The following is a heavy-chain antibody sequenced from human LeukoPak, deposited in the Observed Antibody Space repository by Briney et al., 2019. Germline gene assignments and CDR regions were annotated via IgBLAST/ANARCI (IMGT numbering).Heavy chain of an antibody. CDR3: ARAIAVVDY. J-gene: IGHJ4*02. CDR2: INPNSGGT. CDR1: GYTFTDYY. D-gene: IGHD6-19*01. V-gene: IGHV1-2*02. Sequence: ATVKVSCKASGYTFTDYYIHWVRQAPGQGLEWMGWINPNSGGTNHAQKFQGRVTMTKDTSISTAYMELSRLRSDDTAVYFCARAIAVVDYWGQGTLVTVS.